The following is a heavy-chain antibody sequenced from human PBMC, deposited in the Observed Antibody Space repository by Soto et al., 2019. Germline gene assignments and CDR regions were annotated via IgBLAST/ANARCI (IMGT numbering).Heavy chain of an antibody. CDR1: GFTFSDYY. Sequence: GGSLRLSCAASGFTFSDYYMSWIRQAPGKGLEWVSYISSSGSTIYYADSVKGRFTISRDNAKNSLYLQMNSLRAEDTAVYYCTTYDYIWGSDRYRWAYWGQGALVTVSS. J-gene: IGHJ4*02. CDR3: TTYDYIWGSDRYRWAY. CDR2: ISSSGSTI. V-gene: IGHV3-11*01. D-gene: IGHD3-16*02.